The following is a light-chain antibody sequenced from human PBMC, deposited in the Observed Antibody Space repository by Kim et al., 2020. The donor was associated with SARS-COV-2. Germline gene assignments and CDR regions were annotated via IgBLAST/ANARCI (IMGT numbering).Light chain of an antibody. J-gene: IGLJ3*02. CDR2: DDR. Sequence: SYELTQPPSVSVAPGETARITCGGDNIASKRVHWYQQKPGQAPLLIVYDDRDRPSGIPERISGSDSGNTATLTISRVEVGDEADYYCHVWDNYGDHVVFG. CDR1: NIASKR. V-gene: IGLV3-21*02. CDR3: HVWDNYGDHVV.